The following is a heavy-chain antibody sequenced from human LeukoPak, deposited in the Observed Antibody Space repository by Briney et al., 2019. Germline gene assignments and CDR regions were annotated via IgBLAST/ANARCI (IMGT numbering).Heavy chain of an antibody. J-gene: IGHJ4*02. Sequence: PGGSLRLSCAASGFTFSNYEMNWVRQAPGKGLEWVSYISSSGNTIYYADSVKGRFTISRDNAKNSLYLQMNSLRAEDTAVYYCASGDDYDYWGQGTLVTVSS. V-gene: IGHV3-48*03. CDR1: GFTFSNYE. CDR3: ASGDDYDY. CDR2: ISSSGNTI. D-gene: IGHD5-12*01.